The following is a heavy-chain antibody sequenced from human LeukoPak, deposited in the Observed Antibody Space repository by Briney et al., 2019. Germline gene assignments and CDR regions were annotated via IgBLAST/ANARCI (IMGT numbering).Heavy chain of an antibody. Sequence: SGPTLVKPTQTLTXTCSFSGFSLSTSEVAVGWIRQRPGKALEWLALIYWNDDKRYRPSLQSRLTLTKDTSKNQVVLTMTNMDPVDTARYYCARSLWFGDLSHFDYWGQGTVVTVSS. CDR2: IYWNDDK. CDR3: ARSLWFGDLSHFDY. D-gene: IGHD3-10*01. V-gene: IGHV2-5*01. CDR1: GFSLSTSEVA. J-gene: IGHJ4*02.